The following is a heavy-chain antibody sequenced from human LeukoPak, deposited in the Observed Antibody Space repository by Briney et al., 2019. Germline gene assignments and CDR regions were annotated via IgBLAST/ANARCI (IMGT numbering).Heavy chain of an antibody. Sequence: GGPLRLSCAASGFTFSSYGMHWVRQAPGKGLEWVAVISYDGSNKYYADSVKGRFTISRDNSKNTLYLQMNSLRAEDTAVYYCAKGLYYYDSSGYSLMDYWGQGTLVTVSS. CDR3: AKGLYYYDSSGYSLMDY. D-gene: IGHD3-22*01. J-gene: IGHJ4*02. CDR2: ISYDGSNK. CDR1: GFTFSSYG. V-gene: IGHV3-30*18.